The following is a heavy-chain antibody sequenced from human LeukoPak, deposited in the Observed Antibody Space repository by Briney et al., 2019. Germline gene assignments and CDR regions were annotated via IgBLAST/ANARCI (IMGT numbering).Heavy chain of an antibody. CDR2: IYTSGST. D-gene: IGHD3-22*01. CDR1: GGSFSGYY. J-gene: IGHJ5*02. V-gene: IGHV4-59*10. CDR3: ATGQYYYDSSGYYSWFDP. Sequence: SETLSLTCAVYGGSFSGYYWSWIRQPAGKGLEWIGRIYTSGSTNYNPSLKSRVTMSVDTSKNQFSLKLSSVTAADTAVYYCATGQYYYDSSGYYSWFDPWGQGTLVTVSS.